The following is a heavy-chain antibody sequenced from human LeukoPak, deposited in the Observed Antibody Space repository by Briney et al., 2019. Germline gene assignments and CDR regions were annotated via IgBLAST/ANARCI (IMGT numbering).Heavy chain of an antibody. V-gene: IGHV3-48*01. CDR3: ARDTYGSGSYYNAPLDY. CDR2: ISSGGSSI. D-gene: IGHD3-10*01. J-gene: IGHJ4*02. CDR1: GFTFSSYS. Sequence: GGSLRLSCAASGFTFSSYSMNWVRQAPGKGLEWVSYISSGGSSIYYADSVKGRFTISRDNAKNSLYLQMNSLRAEDTAVYYCARDTYGSGSYYNAPLDYWGQGTLVTVSS.